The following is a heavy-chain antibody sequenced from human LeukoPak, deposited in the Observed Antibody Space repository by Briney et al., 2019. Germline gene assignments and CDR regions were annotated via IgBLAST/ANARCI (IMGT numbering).Heavy chain of an antibody. CDR3: ARDPALFYGSGSYFFDY. Sequence: GGSLRLSCAASGFTFSSYAMHWVRQAPGKGLEWVAVISYDGSNKYYADSVKGRFTISRDNSKNTLYLQMNSLRAEDTAVYYCARDPALFYGSGSYFFDYWGQGTLVTVSS. CDR1: GFTFSSYA. V-gene: IGHV3-30*04. D-gene: IGHD3-10*01. J-gene: IGHJ4*02. CDR2: ISYDGSNK.